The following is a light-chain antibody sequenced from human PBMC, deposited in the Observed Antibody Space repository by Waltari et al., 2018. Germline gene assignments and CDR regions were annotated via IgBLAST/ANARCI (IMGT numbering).Light chain of an antibody. CDR1: QRISTW. CDR3: QLYNSYVMYT. V-gene: IGKV1-5*03. J-gene: IGKJ2*01. Sequence: DLQMSQSTSPLSASVGHRVTITCRASQRISTWLAWYQQKPGKSPKLLISRASTLESGAPSRFAGSGSETEFTLTISSLQPDDFGTYYCQLYNSYVMYTFGQGTKLDIK. CDR2: RAS.